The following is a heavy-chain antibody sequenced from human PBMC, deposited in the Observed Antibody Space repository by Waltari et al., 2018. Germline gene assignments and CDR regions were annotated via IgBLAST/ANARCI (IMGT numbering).Heavy chain of an antibody. CDR3: ARSVGYVVAATFVDY. CDR2: INHSGST. J-gene: IGHJ4*02. CDR1: GGSFSGYY. V-gene: IGHV4-34*01. D-gene: IGHD2-15*01. Sequence: QVQLQQWGAGLLKPSETLSLTCAVYGGSFSGYYWSWIRQAPGKGLEWTGEINHSGSTNYNPSLKSRVTISVDTSKTQFSLELSSVTAADTAVYYCARSVGYVVAATFVDYWGQGTLVTVSS.